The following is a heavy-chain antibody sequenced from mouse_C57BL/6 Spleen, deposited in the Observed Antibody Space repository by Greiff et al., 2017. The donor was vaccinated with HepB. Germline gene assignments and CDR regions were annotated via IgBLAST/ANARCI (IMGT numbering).Heavy chain of an antibody. CDR1: GFTFSSYA. V-gene: IGHV5-4*01. J-gene: IGHJ2*01. CDR3: ARDRIITTVVATDYFDY. D-gene: IGHD1-1*01. Sequence: EVQLVESGGGLVKPGGSLKLSCAASGFTFSSYAMSWVRQTPEKRLEWVATISDGGSYTYYPDNVKGRFTISRDNAKNNLYLQMSHLKSEDTAMYYCARDRIITTVVATDYFDYWGQGTTLTVSS. CDR2: ISDGGSYT.